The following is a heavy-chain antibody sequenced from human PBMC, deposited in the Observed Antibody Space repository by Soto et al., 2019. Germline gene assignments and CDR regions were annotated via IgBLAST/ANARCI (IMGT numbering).Heavy chain of an antibody. J-gene: IGHJ5*02. V-gene: IGHV1-24*01. CDR3: ARENYGDYLNWFDP. CDR2: FDPEDGET. CDR1: GYTLTELS. D-gene: IGHD4-17*01. Sequence: ASVKVSFKVSGYTLTELSMHWVRQAPGKGLEWMGGFDPEDGETIYAQKFQGRVTMTEDTSTDTAYMELSSLRDEDTAVYYCARENYGDYLNWFDPWGQGTLVTVSS.